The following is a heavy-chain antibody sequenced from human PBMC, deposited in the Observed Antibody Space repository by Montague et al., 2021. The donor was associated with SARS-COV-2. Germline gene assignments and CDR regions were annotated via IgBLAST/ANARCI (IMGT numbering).Heavy chain of an antibody. V-gene: IGHV4-4*07. CDR2: IYTSGST. CDR3: AREAWFGDKTSTSEYYGMDV. Sequence: SETLSLTCTVSDGSISSYYWSWIRQPAGKGLEWIGRIYTSGSTNXNPSLKSRVTMSVDTSKNQFSLKLSSVTAADTAVYYCAREAWFGDKTSTSEYYGMDVWGQGTTVTVSS. J-gene: IGHJ6*02. CDR1: DGSISSYY. D-gene: IGHD3-10*01.